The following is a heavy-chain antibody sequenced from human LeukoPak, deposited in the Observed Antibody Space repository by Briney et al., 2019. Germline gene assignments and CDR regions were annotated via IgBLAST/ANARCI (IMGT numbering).Heavy chain of an antibody. V-gene: IGHV3-48*03. CDR1: GFTFSSYE. D-gene: IGHD1-26*01. CDR3: ATESPGATRDD. J-gene: IGHJ4*02. Sequence: PGGSLRLSCAASGFTFSSYEMNWVRQAPGKGLEWVSYISSSGSTIYYAGSVKGRFTISRDNAKNSLYLQMNSLRADDTAVYYCATESPGATRDDWGQGTLVTVSS. CDR2: ISSSGSTI.